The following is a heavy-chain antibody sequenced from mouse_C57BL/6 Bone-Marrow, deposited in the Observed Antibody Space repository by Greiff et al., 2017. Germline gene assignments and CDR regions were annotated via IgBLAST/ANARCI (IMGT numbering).Heavy chain of an antibody. Sequence: QVQLQQSGAELARPGASVKLSCKASGYTFTSYGISWVKQRTGQGLEWIGEIYPRSGNTYYNEKFKGKATLTADKSSSTAYMELRSLTSEDSAVYFCARLTHYGSSYEAMDYWGQGTSVTVSS. CDR2: IYPRSGNT. CDR3: ARLTHYGSSYEAMDY. D-gene: IGHD1-1*01. V-gene: IGHV1-81*01. J-gene: IGHJ4*01. CDR1: GYTFTSYG.